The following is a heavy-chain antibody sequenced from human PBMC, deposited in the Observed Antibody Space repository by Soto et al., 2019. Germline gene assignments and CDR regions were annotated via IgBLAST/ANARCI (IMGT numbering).Heavy chain of an antibody. D-gene: IGHD6-19*01. CDR3: TRHPGIAVPY. CDR1: GFTFGDYV. CDR2: IRSKAYGGTT. J-gene: IGHJ4*02. V-gene: IGHV3-49*04. Sequence: EVQLVESGGGLVQPGRSLRLSCTASGFTFGDYVMSWVRQAPGKGLEWVGFIRSKAYGGTTEYAASVKGRFTISRDDSKSIAYLQMNSLKTEDTAVYYCTRHPGIAVPYWGQGTLVTVSS.